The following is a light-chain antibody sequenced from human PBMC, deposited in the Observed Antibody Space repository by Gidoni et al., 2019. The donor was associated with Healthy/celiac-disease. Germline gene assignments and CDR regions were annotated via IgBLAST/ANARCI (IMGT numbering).Light chain of an antibody. Sequence: QSVLTQPPSVSGAPGQRVNISCTGSSSNIGAGYDVHWYQQLPGTAPNLLIYGNSNRPSGVPDRFSGSKSGTSASLAITGLQAEDEADYYCQSYDSSLSGFYVFGTVTKVTVL. CDR1: SSNIGAGYD. J-gene: IGLJ1*01. V-gene: IGLV1-40*01. CDR2: GNS. CDR3: QSYDSSLSGFYV.